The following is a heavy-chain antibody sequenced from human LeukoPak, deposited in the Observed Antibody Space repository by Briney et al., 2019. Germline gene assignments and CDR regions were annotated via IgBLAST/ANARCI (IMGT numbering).Heavy chain of an antibody. Sequence: ASVKVSCKASGYTFTGYDLHWVRQAPGQGLEWMGRINPNSGGTTYPQRFQGRVTMTRDTSITTAYMELSRMRSDDTAMYYCARDNSGSCEYWGQETLVTVSS. CDR2: INPNSGGT. CDR1: GYTFTGYD. V-gene: IGHV1-2*06. J-gene: IGHJ4*02. CDR3: ARDNSGSCEY. D-gene: IGHD1-26*01.